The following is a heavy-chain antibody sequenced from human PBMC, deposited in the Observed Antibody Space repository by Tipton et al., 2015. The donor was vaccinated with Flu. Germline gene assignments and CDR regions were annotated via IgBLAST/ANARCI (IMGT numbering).Heavy chain of an antibody. CDR2: INHSGST. CDR1: GGPFSGYY. J-gene: IGHJ4*02. CDR3: GSKVDNWGVWEHRDY. D-gene: IGHD7-27*01. Sequence: TLSLTCAVYGGPFSGYYWSWIRQPPGKGLEWIGEINHSGSTNYNPSLKSRVTISADTSKNQFSLKLSPVTAADTAVYDRGSKVDNWGVWEHRDYWGQGTLVTRST. V-gene: IGHV4-34*01.